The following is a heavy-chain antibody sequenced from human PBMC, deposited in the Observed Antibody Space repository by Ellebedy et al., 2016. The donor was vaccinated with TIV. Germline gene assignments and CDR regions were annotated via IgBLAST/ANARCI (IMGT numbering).Heavy chain of an antibody. J-gene: IGHJ4*02. CDR1: GGTFSDNT. V-gene: IGHV1-69*06. D-gene: IGHD3-3*01. Sequence: ASVKVSCKASGGTFSDNTISWVRQAPGQGLEWMGEIIPIFGTPNYAQKFQDRVTITADKSPTTAYMELSSLTSDDTAVYYCARKGTTFGATYYFDYWGQGTLVIVSS. CDR2: IIPIFGTP. CDR3: ARKGTTFGATYYFDY.